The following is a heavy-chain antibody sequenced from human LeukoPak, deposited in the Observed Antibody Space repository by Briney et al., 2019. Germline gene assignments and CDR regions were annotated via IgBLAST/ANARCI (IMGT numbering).Heavy chain of an antibody. J-gene: IGHJ6*03. CDR2: ISGSGGST. D-gene: IGHD3-3*01. Sequence: LAGGSLRLSCAASGFTFSSYAMSWVRQAPGKGLEWVSAISGSGGSTYYADSVKGRFTISRDNSKNTLYLQMNSLRAEDTAVYYCAKSGMYYDFWSGYNYYYYMDVWGKGTTVTVSS. V-gene: IGHV3-23*01. CDR1: GFTFSSYA. CDR3: AKSGMYYDFWSGYNYYYYMDV.